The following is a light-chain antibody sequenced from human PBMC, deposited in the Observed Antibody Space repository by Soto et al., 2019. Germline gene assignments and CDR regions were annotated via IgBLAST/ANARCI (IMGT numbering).Light chain of an antibody. Sequence: QSALTQPASVSGSPGQSIAISCTGTSSDVGGYNYVSWYQHHPGKAPKLMIYDVSNRPSGVSNRFSGSKSGNTASLTISGLPAEDEADYYCSSYTSNNTVIFGGGTKLTVL. CDR1: SSDVGGYNY. J-gene: IGLJ2*01. CDR2: DVS. V-gene: IGLV2-14*03. CDR3: SSYTSNNTVI.